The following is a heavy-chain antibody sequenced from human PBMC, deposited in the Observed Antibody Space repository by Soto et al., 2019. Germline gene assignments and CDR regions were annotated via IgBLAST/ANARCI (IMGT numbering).Heavy chain of an antibody. CDR2: IYYSGST. D-gene: IGHD2-15*01. CDR3: ARERMCSGGSCYFDY. CDR1: GGSVSSGSYY. Sequence: PSETLSLTCTVSGGSVSSGSYYWSWIRQPPGKGLEWIGYIYYSGSTNYNPPLKSRVTISVDTSKNQFPLKLSSVTAADTAVYYCARERMCSGGSCYFDYWGQGTLVTVSS. J-gene: IGHJ4*02. V-gene: IGHV4-61*01.